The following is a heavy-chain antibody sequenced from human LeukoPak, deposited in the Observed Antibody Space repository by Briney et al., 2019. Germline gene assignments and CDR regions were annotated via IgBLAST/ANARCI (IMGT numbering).Heavy chain of an antibody. V-gene: IGHV3-9*01. J-gene: IGHJ6*02. CDR3: AKAKLRTNAHYYGMDV. Sequence: GRSLRLSCAASGFTFDDYAMHWVRQAPGKGLEWVSGISWNSGSIGYADSVEGRFTISRDNAKNSLYLQMNSLRAEDTALYYCAKAKLRTNAHYYGMDVWGQGTTVTVSS. CDR1: GFTFDDYA. CDR2: ISWNSGSI. D-gene: IGHD4-23*01.